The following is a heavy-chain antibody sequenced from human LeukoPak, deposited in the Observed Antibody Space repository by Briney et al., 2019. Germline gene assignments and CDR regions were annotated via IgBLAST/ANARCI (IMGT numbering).Heavy chain of an antibody. CDR1: GFTFSSYA. D-gene: IGHD2-15*01. CDR3: AEQYCSGGSCYSY. Sequence: GGSLRLSCAASGFTFSSYAMSWVRQAPGKGLEWGSAISGSGGSTYYADSVKGRFTISRDNSKNTRYLQMNSLRAEDTAVYYCAEQYCSGGSCYSYWGQGTLVTVSS. CDR2: ISGSGGST. J-gene: IGHJ4*02. V-gene: IGHV3-23*01.